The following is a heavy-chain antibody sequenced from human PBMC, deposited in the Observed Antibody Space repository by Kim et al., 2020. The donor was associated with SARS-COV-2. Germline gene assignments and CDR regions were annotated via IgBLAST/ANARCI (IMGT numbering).Heavy chain of an antibody. V-gene: IGHV5-10-1*01. CDR3: GRLRYDSWGYAGDY. CDR2: IEPSDSYT. D-gene: IGHD3-22*01. Sequence: GESLKISCKGSGYSFTSYWISWVRQMPGKGLEWMGRIEPSDSYTNYSTSFQGHVTISADKSISTAYLEWGSLKASDTGRYYCGRLRYDSWGYAGDYWGRG. CDR1: GYSFTSYW. J-gene: IGHJ4*02.